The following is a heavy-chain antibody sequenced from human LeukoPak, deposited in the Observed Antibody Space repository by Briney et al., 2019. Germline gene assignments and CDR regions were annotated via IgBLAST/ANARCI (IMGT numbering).Heavy chain of an antibody. CDR1: GGSISSGGYY. J-gene: IGHJ5*02. CDR2: IYYSGST. CDR3: ARVVLRQFDP. Sequence: SETLSLTCTVSGGSISSGGYYWSRIRQHPGKGLEWIGYIYYSGSTYYNPSLKSRVTISVDTSKNQFSLKLSSVTAADTAVYYCARVVLRQFDPWGQGTLVTVSS. V-gene: IGHV4-31*03.